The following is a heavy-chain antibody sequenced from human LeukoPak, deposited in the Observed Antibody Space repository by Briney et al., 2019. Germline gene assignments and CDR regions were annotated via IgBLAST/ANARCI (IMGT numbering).Heavy chain of an antibody. V-gene: IGHV3-74*01. CDR2: SNSDGTST. J-gene: IGHJ4*02. CDR3: TRGRSLGDHFDY. CDR1: GFTFDSYW. Sequence: GGSLRLSCAASGFTFDSYWTHWVRQVPGKGLVWVARSNSDGTSTTYADSVKGRFTVSRDNAKNTLYPQMNSLRIEDTAVYFCTRGRSLGDHFDYWGQGTQVTVSS.